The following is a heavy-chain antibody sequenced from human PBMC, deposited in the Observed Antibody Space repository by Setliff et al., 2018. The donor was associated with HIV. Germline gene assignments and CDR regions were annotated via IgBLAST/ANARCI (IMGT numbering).Heavy chain of an antibody. CDR2: INPSGGKT. J-gene: IGHJ3*02. CDR3: ARCYYDSSGPADAFDI. Sequence: ASVKVSCKASGYTFTNYYIHWVRQAPGQGLEWMGLINPSGGKTSYAKKFQGRLTMTRDTSRSTVYMELSSLRSEDTAMYYCARCYYDSSGPADAFDIWGQGTVVTVSS. V-gene: IGHV1-46*01. D-gene: IGHD3-22*01. CDR1: GYTFTNYY.